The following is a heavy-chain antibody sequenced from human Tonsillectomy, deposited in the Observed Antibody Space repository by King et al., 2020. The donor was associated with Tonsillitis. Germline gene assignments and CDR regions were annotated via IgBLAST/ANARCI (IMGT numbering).Heavy chain of an antibody. J-gene: IGHJ4*02. CDR3: ARDQSIFGVANTLFDY. V-gene: IGHV4-61*02. Sequence: QLQESGPGLVKPSQTLSLTCTVSGGSISSGSYYWSWIRQPAGKGLEWIGRIDTSGSTHYNPSLKSRVTMSVDTSKNQFSLKLSSVTAADTAVYYCARDQSIFGVANTLFDYWGQGTLVTVSS. D-gene: IGHD3-3*01. CDR2: IDTSGST. CDR1: GGSISSGSYY.